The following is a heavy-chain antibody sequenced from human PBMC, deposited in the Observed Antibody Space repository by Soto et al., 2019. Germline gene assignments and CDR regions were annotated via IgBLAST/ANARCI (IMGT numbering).Heavy chain of an antibody. J-gene: IGHJ3*02. Sequence: EVELVESGGGLVLPGWSLRLSCEASGFNFNNYAMHWVRQAPGKGLEWVSGISWTGETIVYADFVKGRFTISRDKSKSSLNLEMNSLRPEDTALYYCAKDEIGVAGNSALDMWGQGTMGTVSS. CDR2: ISWTGETI. D-gene: IGHD3-22*01. CDR1: GFNFNNYA. V-gene: IGHV3-9*01. CDR3: AKDEIGVAGNSALDM.